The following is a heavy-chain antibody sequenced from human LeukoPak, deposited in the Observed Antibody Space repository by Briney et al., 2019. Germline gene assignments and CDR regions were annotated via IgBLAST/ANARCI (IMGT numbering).Heavy chain of an antibody. Sequence: QSGGSLRLSCAASGFTFTCCSLNWVRQAPGKGLEWVSYISSSSQNIYYADSVKGRFTISRDNAKNTLYLQMNSLRAEDTAVYYCARHAVAGPGEFDYWGQGTLVTVSS. CDR2: ISSSSQNI. CDR1: GFTFTCCS. J-gene: IGHJ4*02. D-gene: IGHD6-19*01. CDR3: ARHAVAGPGEFDY. V-gene: IGHV3-48*01.